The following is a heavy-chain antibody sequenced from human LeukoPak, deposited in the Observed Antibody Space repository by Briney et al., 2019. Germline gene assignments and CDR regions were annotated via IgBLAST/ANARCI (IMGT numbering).Heavy chain of an antibody. CDR3: ARGPYYYDSSGYKIDY. CDR2: INHSGST. V-gene: IGHV4-34*01. CDR1: GGSFSGYY. D-gene: IGHD3-22*01. Sequence: PSETLSLTCAVYGGSFSGYYRSWIRQPPGKGLEWIGEINHSGSTYYNPSLKSRVTISVDTSKNQFSLKLSSVTAADTAVYYCARGPYYYDSSGYKIDYWGQGTLVTVSS. J-gene: IGHJ4*02.